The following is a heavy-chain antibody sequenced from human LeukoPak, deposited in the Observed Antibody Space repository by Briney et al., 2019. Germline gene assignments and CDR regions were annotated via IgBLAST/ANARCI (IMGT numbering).Heavy chain of an antibody. D-gene: IGHD2-2*01. CDR3: ARGRSTCWRGIKNWFDP. CDR2: INHSGST. Sequence: PSETLSLTCAVYGGSFSGYYGSSGRQPPGKGVEWVGEINHSGSTNYNPSLKSRVTISVDTSNNQFSLKLSSVTASETAVYFCARGRSTCWRGIKNWFDPLGQGTLVTVSS. V-gene: IGHV4-34*01. CDR1: GGSFSGYY. J-gene: IGHJ5*02.